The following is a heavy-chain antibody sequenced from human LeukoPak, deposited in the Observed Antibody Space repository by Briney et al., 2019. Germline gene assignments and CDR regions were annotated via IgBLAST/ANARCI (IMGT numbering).Heavy chain of an antibody. V-gene: IGHV4-59*01. CDR3: ARGGAAALPY. D-gene: IGHD6-6*01. CDR2: IYYSGST. CDR1: GGSISSYY. Sequence: PSETLSLSCTVSGGSISSYYWSWIRQPPGKGLEWIGYIYYSGSTNYNPSLKSRVTISVDTSKNQFSLKLSSVTAADTAVYYCARGGAAALPYWGQRTLVTVSS. J-gene: IGHJ4*02.